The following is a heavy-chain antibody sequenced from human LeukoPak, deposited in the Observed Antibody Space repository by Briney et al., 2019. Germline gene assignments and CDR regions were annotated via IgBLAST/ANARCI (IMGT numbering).Heavy chain of an antibody. Sequence: GGSLRLSCAASGFTFSSYGMHWVRQAPGKGLEWVAFIRYDGSNKYYADSVKGRFTISRDNSKNTLYLQMNSLRAEDTAVYYCARDLYYYGSGSFGKYYYYGMDVWGQGTTVTVSS. CDR1: GFTFSSYG. V-gene: IGHV3-30*02. CDR3: ARDLYYYGSGSFGKYYYYGMDV. D-gene: IGHD3-10*01. CDR2: IRYDGSNK. J-gene: IGHJ6*02.